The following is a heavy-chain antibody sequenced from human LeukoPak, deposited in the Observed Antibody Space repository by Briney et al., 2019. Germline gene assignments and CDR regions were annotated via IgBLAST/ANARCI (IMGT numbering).Heavy chain of an antibody. Sequence: SETLSLTCTVSGYSISSGYYWGWIRQPPGKGLEWIGSIYHNGNTFYNPSLKSRITISVDTSKNQFSLKLSSVTAADTAVYYCARDREGAASGFDYWGQGTLVTVSS. CDR1: GYSISSGYY. CDR3: ARDREGAASGFDY. V-gene: IGHV4-38-2*02. CDR2: IYHNGNT. D-gene: IGHD1-26*01. J-gene: IGHJ4*02.